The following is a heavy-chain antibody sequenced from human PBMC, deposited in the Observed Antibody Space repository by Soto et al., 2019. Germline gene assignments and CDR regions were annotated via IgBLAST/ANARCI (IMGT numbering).Heavy chain of an antibody. J-gene: IGHJ4*02. CDR3: AGVRGSSWYQYYFDY. D-gene: IGHD6-13*01. V-gene: IGHV3-7*03. CDR1: GLTFSSYW. CDR2: IKQDGSEK. Sequence: SLRLSCAASGLTFSSYWMSLVGQAPGKGLEWVANIKQDGSEKYYVDSVKGRFTISRDNAKNSLYLQMNSLRAEDTAVYYCAGVRGSSWYQYYFDYWGQGTLVTVYS.